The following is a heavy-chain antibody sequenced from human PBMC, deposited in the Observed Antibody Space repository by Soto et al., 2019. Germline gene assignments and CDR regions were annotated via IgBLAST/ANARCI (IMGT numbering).Heavy chain of an antibody. CDR1: GFTLRNYA. Sequence: EVDLLESGGGLVQPGRSLRLSCAVSGFTLRNYAMSWVRQAPGKGLEWVSSISNTGGRTHYAGSVEGRFTISRDNSQNTLFLQMDSLRIEDTAVYFCARLNDLTSRIAAAPFDYWGQGTLVTVSS. J-gene: IGHJ4*02. CDR3: ARLNDLTSRIAAAPFDY. V-gene: IGHV3-23*01. CDR2: ISNTGGRT. D-gene: IGHD6-13*01.